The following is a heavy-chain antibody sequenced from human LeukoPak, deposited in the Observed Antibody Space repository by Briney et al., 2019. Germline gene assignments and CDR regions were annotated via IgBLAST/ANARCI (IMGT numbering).Heavy chain of an antibody. V-gene: IGHV4-39*01. D-gene: IGHD4-17*01. CDR3: ARHDYGDKNFDY. Sequence: TSETLSLTCTVSGGSISSSGFYWGWIRQPPGKGLEWFGSIYDSGGTYYNTSLKSRVTISVNMSNNQFSLKLSSVTAADTAVYYCARHDYGDKNFDYWGQGTLVTVSS. CDR1: GGSISSSGFY. CDR2: IYDSGGT. J-gene: IGHJ4*02.